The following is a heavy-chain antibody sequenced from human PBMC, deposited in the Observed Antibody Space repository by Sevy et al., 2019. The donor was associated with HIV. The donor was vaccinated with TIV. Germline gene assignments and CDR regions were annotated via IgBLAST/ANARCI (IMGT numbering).Heavy chain of an antibody. Sequence: GGSLRLSCVASGFTVSSNYMNWVRQAPGRGLEWVSVINSGGRTHYADSVKGRFTISRDNTKNTLYLQMNSLRAEDTAVYYCARYYDFWGMDVWGQGTTVTVSS. D-gene: IGHD3-3*01. CDR3: ARYYDFWGMDV. V-gene: IGHV3-53*01. CDR1: GFTVSSNY. CDR2: INSGGRT. J-gene: IGHJ6*02.